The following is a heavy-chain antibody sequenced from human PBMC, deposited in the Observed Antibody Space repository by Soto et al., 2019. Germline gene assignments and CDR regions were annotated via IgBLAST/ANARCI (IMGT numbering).Heavy chain of an antibody. CDR3: ARIIYCVNGVCGPLHYIDV. CDR1: GDSFSGYF. Sequence: SENLSLTCDVSGDSFSGYFCNWLRQPPGKGLEWIGEISQVGRARYNPSLETRITISVDTSKTQFSLNLTSVTDADTAIYYCARIIYCVNGVCGPLHYIDVWGQGSMV. D-gene: IGHD2-8*01. V-gene: IGHV4-34*01. J-gene: IGHJ6*02. CDR2: ISQVGRA.